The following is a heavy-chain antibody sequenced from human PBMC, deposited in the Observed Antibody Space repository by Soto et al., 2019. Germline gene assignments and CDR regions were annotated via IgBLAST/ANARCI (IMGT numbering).Heavy chain of an antibody. CDR2: ISYDGSNK. J-gene: IGHJ6*02. CDR3: ARDYYSEARPRPSNYYYYYGMDV. D-gene: IGHD3-10*01. CDR1: GFTFSSYA. V-gene: IGHV3-30-3*01. Sequence: GGSLRLSCAASGFTFSSYAMHWVRQAPGKGLEWVAVISYDGSNKYYADSVKGRFTISRDNSKNTLYLQMNSLRAEDTAVYYCARDYYSEARPRPSNYYYYYGMDVWGQGTTVTVSS.